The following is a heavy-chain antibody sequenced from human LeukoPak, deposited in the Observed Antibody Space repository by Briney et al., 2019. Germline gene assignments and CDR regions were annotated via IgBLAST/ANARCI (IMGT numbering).Heavy chain of an antibody. D-gene: IGHD6-13*01. J-gene: IGHJ4*02. Sequence: PSETLSLTCTVSGGSISSYYWSWIRQPPGKGLEWIGYIYTSGSTNYNPSLKSRVTISVDTSKNQFSLKLSSVTAADTAVYYCARGRWQQLSYWGQGTLVTVSS. CDR3: ARGRWQQLSY. CDR1: GGSISSYY. V-gene: IGHV4-4*09. CDR2: IYTSGST.